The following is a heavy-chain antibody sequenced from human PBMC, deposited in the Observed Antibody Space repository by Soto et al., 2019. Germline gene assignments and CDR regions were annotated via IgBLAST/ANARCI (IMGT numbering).Heavy chain of an antibody. CDR2: IKQDGSEK. V-gene: IGHV3-7*03. Sequence: GGSLRLSCAASGFTFSSYWMSWVRQAPGKGLERVANIKQDGSEKYYVDSVKGRFTISRDDAKNSLYLQMNSLRAEDTAVYYCGRDNSGIFGVDYWGQGNLVTVSS. J-gene: IGHJ4*02. D-gene: IGHD3-3*01. CDR3: GRDNSGIFGVDY. CDR1: GFTFSSYW.